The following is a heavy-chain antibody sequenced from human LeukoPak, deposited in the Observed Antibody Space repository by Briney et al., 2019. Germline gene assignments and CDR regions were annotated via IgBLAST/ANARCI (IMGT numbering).Heavy chain of an antibody. Sequence: ASVKVSCKASGYSFNSQGMNWVRQAPGQGLEWMGWINTDSGNPTYAQGFTGRFVFSLDSSVSTAYLQISNLMPEDTAKYYCAREIFRFDIWGQGTMVTVSS. CDR2: INTDSGNP. CDR3: AREIFRFDI. CDR1: GYSFNSQG. J-gene: IGHJ3*02. V-gene: IGHV7-4-1*02.